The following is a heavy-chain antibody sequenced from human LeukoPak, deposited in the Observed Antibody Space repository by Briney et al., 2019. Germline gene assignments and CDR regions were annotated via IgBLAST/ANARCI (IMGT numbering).Heavy chain of an antibody. CDR1: GGTFSSYA. CDR3: ARFNYDYVWGSYKDAFDI. D-gene: IGHD3-16*01. CDR2: IISIFGTA. Sequence: GASVKVSCKASGGTFSSYAISWVRQATGQGLEWMGGIISIFGTANYAQKFQGRVTITADKSTSTAYMELSSLRSEDTAVYYCARFNYDYVWGSYKDAFDIWGQGTMVTVSS. J-gene: IGHJ3*02. V-gene: IGHV1-69*06.